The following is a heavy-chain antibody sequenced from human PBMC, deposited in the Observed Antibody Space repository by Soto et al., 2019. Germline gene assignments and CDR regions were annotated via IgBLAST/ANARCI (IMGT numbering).Heavy chain of an antibody. J-gene: IGHJ4*02. D-gene: IGHD3-22*01. Sequence: PSETLSLTCAVSGYSISSGYYWGWIRQPPGKGLEWIGSIYHSGSTYYNPSLKSRVTISVDTSKNQFSLKLSSVTAADTAVYYCARVVRGGSGYSAPYWFDYWGRGTLVTVSS. CDR3: ARVVRGGSGYSAPYWFDY. V-gene: IGHV4-38-2*01. CDR1: GYSISSGYY. CDR2: IYHSGST.